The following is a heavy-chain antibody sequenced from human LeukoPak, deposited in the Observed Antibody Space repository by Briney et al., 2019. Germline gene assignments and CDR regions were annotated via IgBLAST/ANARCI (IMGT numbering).Heavy chain of an antibody. J-gene: IGHJ4*02. CDR2: IYYSGST. D-gene: IGHD3-10*01. V-gene: IGHV4-61*08. CDR3: ARSELLWFGGVNSGFDY. CDR1: AGSISSSGYY. Sequence: SETLSLTCAVSAGSISSSGYYWSWIRQPPGKGLEWIGYIYYSGSTNYNPSLKSRVTISLDTSKNQFSLKLTSVTAADTAVYYCARSELLWFGGVNSGFDYWGQGTLVTVSS.